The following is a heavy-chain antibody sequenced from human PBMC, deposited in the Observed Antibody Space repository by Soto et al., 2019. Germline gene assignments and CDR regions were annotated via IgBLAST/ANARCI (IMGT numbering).Heavy chain of an antibody. V-gene: IGHV3-11*06. J-gene: IGHJ6*02. D-gene: IGHD6-13*01. Sequence: GGSLRLSCAASGFTFSDYYMSWIRQAPGKGLEWVSYISSSSSYTNYADSVKGRFTISRDNAKNSLYLQMNSLRAEDTAVYYCANPQLVGRHHFYGMVVWGQGTTVTVSS. CDR3: ANPQLVGRHHFYGMVV. CDR1: GFTFSDYY. CDR2: ISSSSSYT.